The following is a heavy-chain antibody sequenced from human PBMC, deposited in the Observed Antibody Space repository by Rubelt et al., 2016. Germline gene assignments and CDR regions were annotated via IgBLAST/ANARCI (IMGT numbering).Heavy chain of an antibody. CDR3: AKDGYGGWDNYFDY. D-gene: IGHD4-23*01. CDR2: IWHDGTDK. J-gene: IGHJ4*02. V-gene: IGHV3-33*06. Sequence: GKGLEWVAVIWHDGTDKYYADSVKGRFTISRDNSKNTLFLQMNSLRVEDTAVYYCAKDGYGGWDNYFDYWGQGTLVTVSS.